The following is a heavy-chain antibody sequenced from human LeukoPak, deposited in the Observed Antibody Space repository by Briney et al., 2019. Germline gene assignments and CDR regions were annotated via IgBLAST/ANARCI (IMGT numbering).Heavy chain of an antibody. J-gene: IGHJ4*02. V-gene: IGHV4-59*01. Sequence: PSETLSLTCTVSGGSISSYYWSWIRQPPGKGLEWIGYIYYSGSTNYNPSLKSRVTISVDTSKNQFSLKLSSVTAADTAVYYCARVVWTGTTSGFDYWGQGTLVTVSS. CDR1: GGSISSYY. CDR3: ARVVWTGTTSGFDY. CDR2: IYYSGST. D-gene: IGHD1-1*01.